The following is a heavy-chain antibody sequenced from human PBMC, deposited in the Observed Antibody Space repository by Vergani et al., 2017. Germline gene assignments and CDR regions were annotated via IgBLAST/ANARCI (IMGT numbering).Heavy chain of an antibody. D-gene: IGHD6-13*01. Sequence: QVQLVQSGAEVKKPGASVKVSCKASGYTFTSYGISWVRQAPGQGIEWMGWISADNGNTKYSPKFQGRVTITRDTSASTAYMELSSLRSEDTAVYYCARARARIAAVSVGWFDPWGQGTLVTVSS. CDR1: GYTFTSYG. J-gene: IGHJ5*02. V-gene: IGHV1-18*01. CDR2: ISADNGNT. CDR3: ARARARIAAVSVGWFDP.